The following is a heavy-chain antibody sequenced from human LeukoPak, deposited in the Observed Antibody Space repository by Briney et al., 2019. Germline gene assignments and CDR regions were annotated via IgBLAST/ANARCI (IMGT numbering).Heavy chain of an antibody. V-gene: IGHV4-38-2*02. CDR3: ARARAYYYYYMDV. CDR1: GYSISSGYY. Sequence: PSETLSLTCTVSGYSISSGYYWGWIRQPPGKGLEWIGSIYHSGSTYYNPSLKSRVTISVDTSKNQFSLKLSSVTAADTAVYYCARARAYYYYYMDVWGKGTTVTVSS. CDR2: IYHSGST. J-gene: IGHJ6*03.